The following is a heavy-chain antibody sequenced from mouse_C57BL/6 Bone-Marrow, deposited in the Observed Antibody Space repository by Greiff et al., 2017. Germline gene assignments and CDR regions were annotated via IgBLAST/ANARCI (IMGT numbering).Heavy chain of an antibody. V-gene: IGHV1-54*01. Sequence: QVQLQQSGAELVRPGTSVKVSCKASGYAFTNYLIEWVKQRPGQGLEWIGVINPGSGGTNYNEKFKGKATLTADKSSSTAYMQLSSPTSEDSAVYFCARDDYDGFAYWGQGTLVTVSA. D-gene: IGHD2-4*01. CDR1: GYAFTNYL. J-gene: IGHJ3*01. CDR3: ARDDYDGFAY. CDR2: INPGSGGT.